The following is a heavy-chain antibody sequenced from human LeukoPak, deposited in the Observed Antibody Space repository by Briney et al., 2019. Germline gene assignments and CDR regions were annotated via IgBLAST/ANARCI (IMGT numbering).Heavy chain of an antibody. Sequence: GGSLRLSCAASGFTFSSYGMYWVRQAPGKGLEWVSVISYDGSNKYYADSVKGRFTISRDNSKNTLYLQMNSLRAEDTAVYYCARSGVGSGRAEIDYWGQGTLVTVSS. D-gene: IGHD6-19*01. CDR3: ARSGVGSGRAEIDY. CDR2: ISYDGSNK. J-gene: IGHJ4*02. CDR1: GFTFSSYG. V-gene: IGHV3-30*03.